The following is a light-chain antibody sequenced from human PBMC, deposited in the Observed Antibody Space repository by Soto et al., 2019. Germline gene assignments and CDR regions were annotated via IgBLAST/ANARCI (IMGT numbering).Light chain of an antibody. V-gene: IGKV2-29*03. Sequence: DVVMTQTPLSLSVAPGQPASISCKSSQSLLHITGETFLFWYLQKPGQSPQLLIYEVSTRVSGVPDRFSGSGSGTDFTLEISRVETDDVGIYYFMQSTHLPPTFGQGTRLGIE. CDR3: MQSTHLPPT. CDR2: EVS. CDR1: QSLLHITGETF. J-gene: IGKJ5*01.